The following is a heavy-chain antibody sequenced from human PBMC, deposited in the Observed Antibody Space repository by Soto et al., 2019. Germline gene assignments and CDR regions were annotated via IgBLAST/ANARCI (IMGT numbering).Heavy chain of an antibody. CDR2: IYYTGTT. J-gene: IGHJ4*02. CDR3: GRGLDGRWLVIDS. V-gene: IGHV4-39*01. D-gene: IGHD6-6*01. Sequence: SETLSLTCTVSGDSISSSSSYWGWMRQPPGKGLEWIGSIYYTGTTYYNPSLKSRVTITVDTSKKQFSLKLTSVTAADTAVYYCGRGLDGRWLVIDSWGQGTLVTSPQ. CDR1: GDSISSSSSY.